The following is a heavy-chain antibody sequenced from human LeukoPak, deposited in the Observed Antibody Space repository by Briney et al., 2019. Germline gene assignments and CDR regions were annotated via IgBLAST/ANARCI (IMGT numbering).Heavy chain of an antibody. Sequence: PGGSLRLSCAASGFTFSSYSMNWVRQAPGKGLEWVSSISSSSSYIYYADSVKGRFTISRDNAKNSLYLQMNSLRAEDTAVYYCARGGRGQDYSNYVGYWGQGTLVTVSS. V-gene: IGHV3-21*01. D-gene: IGHD4-11*01. CDR2: ISSSSSYI. CDR3: ARGGRGQDYSNYVGY. CDR1: GFTFSSYS. J-gene: IGHJ4*02.